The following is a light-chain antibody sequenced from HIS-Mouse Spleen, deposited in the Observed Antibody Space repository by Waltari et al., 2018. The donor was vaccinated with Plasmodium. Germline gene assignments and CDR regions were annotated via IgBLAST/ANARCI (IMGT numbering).Light chain of an antibody. CDR2: GAS. CDR3: QQYNNWSFA. J-gene: IGKJ3*01. V-gene: IGKV3-15*01. CDR1: QSVTSA. Sequence: EIVMTQSLPTLSVSLGERATLSCRASQSVTSALDRYQQKPVHAPRLLIYGASTRATGIPARISGSGSGTEFTLTISSLQSEDFAVYCCQQYNNWSFAFGPGTKVDIK.